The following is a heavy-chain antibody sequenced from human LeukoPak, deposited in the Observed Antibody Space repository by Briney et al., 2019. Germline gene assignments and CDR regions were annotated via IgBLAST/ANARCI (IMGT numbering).Heavy chain of an antibody. Sequence: GESLKISCAASGFTFSNAWMSWVRQAPGKGLEWVGRIKSKTDGGTTDYAAPVKGRFTISRDDSKNTLYLQMNSLKTEDTAVYYCTGVWGSYRYYFDYWGQGTLVTVSS. D-gene: IGHD3-16*02. CDR3: TGVWGSYRYYFDY. CDR1: GFTFSNAW. CDR2: IKSKTDGGTT. J-gene: IGHJ4*02. V-gene: IGHV3-15*01.